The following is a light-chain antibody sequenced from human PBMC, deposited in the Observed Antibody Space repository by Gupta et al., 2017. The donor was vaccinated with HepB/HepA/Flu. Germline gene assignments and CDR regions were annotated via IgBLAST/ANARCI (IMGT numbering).Light chain of an antibody. CDR2: KVS. CDR3: MQGTFWRT. J-gene: IGKJ1*01. V-gene: IGKV2-30*02. Sequence: EVVMTQSPLSLPVTLGQAASISCKSSQSLVHTDGYIYLNWFHQRPGQSPRRLIYKVSNRGSGVPDRFSGSGSGTDFTLKSSRVEAEDVGVYYCMQGTFWRTFGQGTKVEI. CDR1: QSLVHTDGYIY.